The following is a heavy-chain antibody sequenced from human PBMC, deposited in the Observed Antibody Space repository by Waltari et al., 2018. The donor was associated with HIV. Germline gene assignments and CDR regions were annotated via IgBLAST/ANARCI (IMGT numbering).Heavy chain of an antibody. V-gene: IGHV1-2*02. J-gene: IGHJ6*02. D-gene: IGHD1-7*01. CDR2: INPNSGGT. Sequence: QVQLVQSGAEVKKPGASVKVSCKASGYTFTGYEMPWVRQAPGQGLEWMGWINPNSGGTNYAQKFQGRVTMTRDTSISTAYMELSRLRSDDTAVYYCARDRARTTDYYYYGMDVWGQGTTVTVSS. CDR3: ARDRARTTDYYYYGMDV. CDR1: GYTFTGYE.